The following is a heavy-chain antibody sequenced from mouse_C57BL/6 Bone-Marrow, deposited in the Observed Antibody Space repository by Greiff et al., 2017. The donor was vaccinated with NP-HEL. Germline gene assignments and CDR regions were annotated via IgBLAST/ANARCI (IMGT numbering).Heavy chain of an antibody. V-gene: IGHV1-72*01. D-gene: IGHD1-1*01. Sequence: QVQLKQSGAELVKPGASVKLSCKASGYTFTSYWMHWVKQRPGRGLEWIGRIDPNSGGTKYNEKFKSKATLTVDKPSSTADMQLSSLTSEDSAVYYCARPYYGSLYFDYWGQGTTLTVSS. CDR1: GYTFTSYW. CDR3: ARPYYGSLYFDY. J-gene: IGHJ2*01. CDR2: IDPNSGGT.